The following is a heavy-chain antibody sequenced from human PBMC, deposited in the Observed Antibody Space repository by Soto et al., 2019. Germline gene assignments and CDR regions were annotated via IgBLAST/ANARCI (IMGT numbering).Heavy chain of an antibody. D-gene: IGHD1-26*01. CDR1: GFTFSNYG. J-gene: IGHJ4*02. CDR3: AKAKWELRTTDF. CDR2: ILYDGNNK. V-gene: IGHV3-30*18. Sequence: GGSLRLSCAASGFTFSNYGMRWVRQAPGKGLEWVAGILYDGNNKYYADSVKGRFTISRDNSKSTLYLQMNSLITEDTAVYYCAKAKWELRTTDFWGQGTLVTVSS.